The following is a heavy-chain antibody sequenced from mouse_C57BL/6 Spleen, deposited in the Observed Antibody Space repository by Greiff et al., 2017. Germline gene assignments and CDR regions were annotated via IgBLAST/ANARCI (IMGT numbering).Heavy chain of an antibody. J-gene: IGHJ3*01. Sequence: VQLTESGPELVKPGASVKMSCKASGYTFTDYNMHWVKQSHGKSLEWIGYINPNNGGTSYNQKFKGKATLTVNKSSSTAYMELRSLTSEDSAVYYCACGDYGSGCAYWGQGTLVSGSA. CDR2: INPNNGGT. V-gene: IGHV1-22*01. CDR1: GYTFTDYN. D-gene: IGHD1-1*01. CDR3: ACGDYGSGCAY.